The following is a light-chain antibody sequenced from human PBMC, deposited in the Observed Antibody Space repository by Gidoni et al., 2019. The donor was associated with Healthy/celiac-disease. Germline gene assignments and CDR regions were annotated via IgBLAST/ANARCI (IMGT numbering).Light chain of an antibody. J-gene: IGLJ2*01. CDR3: CSYAGSYTLV. CDR1: SSDVGGYNY. V-gene: IGLV2-11*01. CDR2: DVS. Sequence: QSALTQPRSVSGSPGQSVTISCTGTSSDVGGYNYFSWYQQHPGKAPKLMLYDVSTRPSGVPDRFSGSKSGNTASLTISGLQAEDEADYYCCSYAGSYTLVFGGGTKLTVL.